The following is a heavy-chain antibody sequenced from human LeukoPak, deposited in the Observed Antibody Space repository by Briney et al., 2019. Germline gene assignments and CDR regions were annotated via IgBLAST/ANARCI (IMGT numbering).Heavy chain of an antibody. Sequence: SETLSLTCTVSGGSISSGGYYWSWIRQHPGKGLEWIGYIYYSGRTYYNPSLKSRVTISVDTSKNQFSLKLSSVTAADTAVYYCARERPDYGEDYFDYWAREPWSPSPQ. V-gene: IGHV4-31*03. D-gene: IGHD4-17*01. CDR3: ARERPDYGEDYFDY. CDR2: IYYSGRT. J-gene: IGHJ4*02. CDR1: GGSISSGGYY.